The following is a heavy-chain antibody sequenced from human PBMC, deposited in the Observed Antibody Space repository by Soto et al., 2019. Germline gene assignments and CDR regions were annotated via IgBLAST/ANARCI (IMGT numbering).Heavy chain of an antibody. V-gene: IGHV3-23*01. D-gene: IGHD5-12*01. CDR2: ISASGGST. CDR1: GSTFSRYA. Sequence: EVQLLESGGGMVERGGSLRLSCAASGSTFSRYAMNWVRQAPGKGLEWVSGISASGGSTYYADFVKGRITISRDNPKSTLYLQMNSLRAEDTAVYYCVRAGIYVNWGQGTLVTVSS. CDR3: VRAGIYVN. J-gene: IGHJ4*02.